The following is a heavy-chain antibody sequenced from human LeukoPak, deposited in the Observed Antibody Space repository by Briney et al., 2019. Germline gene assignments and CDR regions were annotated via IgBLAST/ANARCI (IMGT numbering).Heavy chain of an antibody. V-gene: IGHV3-7*01. CDR3: ARGFDSSGYYRSPIDY. CDR1: GFTSSSYW. D-gene: IGHD3-22*01. Sequence: GGSLRLSCAASGFTSSSYWMSWVRQAPGKGLEWVANIMQDGSEKYYVDSVKGRFTISRDNAKNSLYLQMNSLRAEDTAVYYCARGFDSSGYYRSPIDYWGQGTLVTVSS. CDR2: IMQDGSEK. J-gene: IGHJ4*02.